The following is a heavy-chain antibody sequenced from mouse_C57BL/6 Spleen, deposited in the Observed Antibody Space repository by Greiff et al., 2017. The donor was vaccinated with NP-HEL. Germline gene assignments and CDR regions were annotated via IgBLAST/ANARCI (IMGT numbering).Heavy chain of an antibody. V-gene: IGHV1-15*01. CDR2: IDPETGGT. J-gene: IGHJ1*03. CDR1: GYTFTDYE. Sequence: VQLQQSGAELVRPGASVTLSCKASGYTFTDYEMHWVKQTPVHGLEWIGAIDPETGGTAYNQKFKGKAILTADKSSSTAYMELRSLTSEDSAVYYCTREGTTVVAETGYFDVWGTGTTVTVSS. CDR3: TREGTTVVAETGYFDV. D-gene: IGHD1-1*01.